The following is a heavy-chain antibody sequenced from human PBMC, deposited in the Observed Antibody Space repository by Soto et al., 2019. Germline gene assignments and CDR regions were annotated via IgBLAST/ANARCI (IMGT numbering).Heavy chain of an antibody. V-gene: IGHV5-10-1*01. CDR2: IDPSDSYT. CDR1: GYSFTSYW. J-gene: IGHJ6*02. D-gene: IGHD6-13*01. Sequence: HGESLKISCKGSGYSFTSYWISWVRQMPGKGLEWMGRIDPSDSYTNYSPSFQGHVTISADKSISTAYLQWSSLKASDTAMYYCAANIAAAPNYYYGMDVWGQGTTVTVSS. CDR3: AANIAAAPNYYYGMDV.